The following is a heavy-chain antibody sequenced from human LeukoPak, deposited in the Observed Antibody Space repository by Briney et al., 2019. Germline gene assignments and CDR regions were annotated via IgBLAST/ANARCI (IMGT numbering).Heavy chain of an antibody. CDR2: ISSYNGNT. CDR3: ARDIGQWGYYDSRGHFRDF. Sequence: ASVKVSCKASGYLFHNYGFSWVRQAPGQGLEWMGWISSYNGNTKYAQELQGRVTMSTDTSTNTAYMELRSLRSVDTAVYFCARDIGQWGYYDSRGHFRDFWGQGTLVTVSS. V-gene: IGHV1-18*01. D-gene: IGHD3-22*01. CDR1: GYLFHNYG. J-gene: IGHJ4*02.